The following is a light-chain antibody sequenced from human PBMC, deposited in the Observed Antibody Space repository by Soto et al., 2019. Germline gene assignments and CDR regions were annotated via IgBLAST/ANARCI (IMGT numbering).Light chain of an antibody. CDR2: GAS. J-gene: IGKJ1*01. CDR1: QSVSSSY. CDR3: QQYGSSRT. V-gene: IGKV3-20*01. Sequence: EIVLTQSPGTLSLSPGERATLSCRASQSVSSSYLAWYQQKPGQSPRLLIYGASSRATGIPDRFSGSASGTDFTLTISRLEPEDFAVYYCQQYGSSRTFGQGTMVEIK.